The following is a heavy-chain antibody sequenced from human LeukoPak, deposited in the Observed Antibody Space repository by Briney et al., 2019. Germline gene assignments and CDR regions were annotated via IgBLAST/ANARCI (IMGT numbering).Heavy chain of an antibody. CDR1: GFTFSRSA. J-gene: IGHJ4*02. CDR3: AKDGLYYDGSEHVYYFDS. D-gene: IGHD3-22*01. V-gene: IGHV3-23*01. Sequence: GGSLRLSCAASGFTFSRSAMTGVRQGPGTGLEFVASIIYSGGATYYANSVKGRFTISRDNSKNTLYLQMNSLRAEDTALYYCAKDGLYYDGSEHVYYFDSWGQGTLVTVSS. CDR2: IIYSGGAT.